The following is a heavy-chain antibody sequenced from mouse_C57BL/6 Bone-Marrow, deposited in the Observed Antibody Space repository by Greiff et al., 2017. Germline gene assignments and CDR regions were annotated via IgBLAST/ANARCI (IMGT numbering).Heavy chain of an antibody. Sequence: EVQLVESGGGLVKPGGSLKLSCAASGFTFSSYAMSWVRQTPEKRLEWVATISDGGSYTYYPDNVKGRITISRDNAKNNLYLQMSHLKSEDTAMYYCARDAVPGFAYWGQGTLVTVSA. CDR2: ISDGGSYT. J-gene: IGHJ3*01. CDR3: ARDAVPGFAY. CDR1: GFTFSSYA. V-gene: IGHV5-4*01.